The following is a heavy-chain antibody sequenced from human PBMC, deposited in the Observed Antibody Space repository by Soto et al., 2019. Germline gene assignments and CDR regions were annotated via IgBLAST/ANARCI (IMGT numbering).Heavy chain of an antibody. Sequence: IVSGGSITSYHWSWIRQFPGKGLEWIAYTSYTGDTNFNPSLQSRVTISVDKSNNQFSLRLNSLTAADTAVYFCAREIVTAGGNNYFDPWGPGTLVTVSS. CDR3: AREIVTAGGNNYFDP. CDR1: GGSITSYH. D-gene: IGHD2-21*02. J-gene: IGHJ5*02. V-gene: IGHV4-59*12. CDR2: TSYTGDT.